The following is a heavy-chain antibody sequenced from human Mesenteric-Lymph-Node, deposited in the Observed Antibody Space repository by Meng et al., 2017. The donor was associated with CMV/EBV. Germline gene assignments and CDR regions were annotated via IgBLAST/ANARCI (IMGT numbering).Heavy chain of an antibody. CDR1: GDPISNSTYY. CDR3: ARRGNYDSDYSEY. D-gene: IGHD3-22*01. V-gene: IGHV4-39*01. Sequence: QVQLKESGPGLVKPSETLSLSCIVSGDPISNSTYYWTWIRHPPGKGLEWIGSVHHSGTTYYNPSLKGRLTISVDTSANLFSLRLTTVTAADTATYYCARRGNYDSDYSEYWGQGTLVTVSS. J-gene: IGHJ4*02. CDR2: VHHSGTT.